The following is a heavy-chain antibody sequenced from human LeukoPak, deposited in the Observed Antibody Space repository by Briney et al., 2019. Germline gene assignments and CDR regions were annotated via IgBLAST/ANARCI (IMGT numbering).Heavy chain of an antibody. CDR1: GFTFGSFW. D-gene: IGHD3-22*01. V-gene: IGHV3-30*02. J-gene: IGHJ4*02. Sequence: GGSLRLSCAASGFTFGSFWMHWVRQAPGKGLEWVAFIRYDGSNKYYADSVKGRFTISRDNSKNTLYLQMNSLRAEDTAVYYCVRQITMTVHWGQGTLVTVSS. CDR3: VRQITMTVH. CDR2: IRYDGSNK.